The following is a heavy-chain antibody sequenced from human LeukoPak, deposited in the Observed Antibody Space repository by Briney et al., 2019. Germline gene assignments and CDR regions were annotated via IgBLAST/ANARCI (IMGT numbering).Heavy chain of an antibody. CDR2: ISGSGGST. Sequence: GGSLRLSCAASGFTFSSYAMSWVRQAPGKGLEWVSAISGSGGSTYYADSVKGRFAISRDNSKNTLYLQMNSLRVEDTAVYYCAKDEELYCSSISCFNFDYWGQGTLVTVSS. CDR3: AKDEELYCSSISCFNFDY. CDR1: GFTFSSYA. V-gene: IGHV3-23*01. D-gene: IGHD2-2*01. J-gene: IGHJ4*02.